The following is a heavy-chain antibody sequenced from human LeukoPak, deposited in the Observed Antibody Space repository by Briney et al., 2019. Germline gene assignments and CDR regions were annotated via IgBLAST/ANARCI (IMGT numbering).Heavy chain of an antibody. D-gene: IGHD2/OR15-2a*01. CDR3: TRENRTFCPFAY. J-gene: IGHJ4*02. V-gene: IGHV4-4*02. Sequence: SETLSLTCAVSGGSIDITNWSWVRQAPGKGLEWIGEISHSGTTNYNPSLRSRVTMFLDRANNQFSLSLTSVTPADSAVYYCTRENRTFCPFAYWGQGVLVTVSS. CDR2: ISHSGTT. CDR1: GGSIDITNW.